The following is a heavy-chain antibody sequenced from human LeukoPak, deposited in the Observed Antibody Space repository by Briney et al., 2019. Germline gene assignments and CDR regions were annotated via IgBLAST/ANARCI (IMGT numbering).Heavy chain of an antibody. D-gene: IGHD6-19*01. CDR3: ATPSPGIAVAGNY. J-gene: IGHJ4*02. V-gene: IGHV4-39*01. CDR2: IYYSGST. CDR1: VGSISSSSYY. Sequence: SETLSLTCTVSVGSISSSSYYWGWIRQPPGKGLEWIGSIYYSGSTYYNPSLKSRVTISVDTSKNQFSLKLSSVTAADTAVYYCATPSPGIAVAGNYWGQGTLVTVSS.